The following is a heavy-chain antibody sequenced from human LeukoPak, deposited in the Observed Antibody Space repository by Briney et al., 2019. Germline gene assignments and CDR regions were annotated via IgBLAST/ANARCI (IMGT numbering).Heavy chain of an antibody. CDR1: GYTFSGYY. V-gene: IGHV1-3*03. CDR3: ARESAGVYVPEYYFDY. J-gene: IGHJ4*02. Sequence: ASVKVSCKASGYTFSGYYMHWVRQAPGQRLEWMGWINAGNGNTKYSQEFQGRVTITRDTSASTAYMELSSLRSEDMAVYYCARESAGVYVPEYYFDYWGQGTLVTVSS. D-gene: IGHD2-8*01. CDR2: INAGNGNT.